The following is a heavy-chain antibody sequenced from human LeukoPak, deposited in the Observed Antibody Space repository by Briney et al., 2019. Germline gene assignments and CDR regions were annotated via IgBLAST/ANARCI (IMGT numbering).Heavy chain of an antibody. CDR2: ISGSRSYI. CDR1: GFTFSTYS. J-gene: IGHJ5*02. Sequence: GGSLRLSCAAPGFTFSTYSMNWVRQAPGKGLEWVSSISGSRSYIYYADSVKGRFTISRDSAQNSLYLQMNSLRAEDTAVYYCARGQSYGWFDPWGQGTLVTVSS. CDR3: ARGQSYGWFDP. D-gene: IGHD5-18*01. V-gene: IGHV3-21*01.